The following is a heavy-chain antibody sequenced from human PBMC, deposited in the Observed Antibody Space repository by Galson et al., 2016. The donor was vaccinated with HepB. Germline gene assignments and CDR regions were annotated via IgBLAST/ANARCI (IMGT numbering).Heavy chain of an antibody. CDR2: ITGSGGNT. V-gene: IGHV3-23*01. CDR3: AISPTLTTFDS. CDR1: GFTFGSYA. D-gene: IGHD4-17*01. J-gene: IGHJ4*02. Sequence: SLRLSCAASGFTFGSYAMSWVRQAPRKGPQWVSIITGSGGNTYYADSVKGRFTVSRDNSKNTVNLQMSSLRAEDTAVYYCAISPTLTTFDSWGQGTLVTVSS.